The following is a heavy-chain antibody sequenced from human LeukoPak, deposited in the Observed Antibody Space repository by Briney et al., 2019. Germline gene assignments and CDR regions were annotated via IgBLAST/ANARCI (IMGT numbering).Heavy chain of an antibody. CDR3: AREVGGVWSGYYFDY. CDR2: IKQDGSEK. J-gene: IGHJ4*02. CDR1: GFTFSSYW. V-gene: IGHV3-7*01. D-gene: IGHD3-3*01. Sequence: GRSLRLSCAASGFTFSSYWMSWVRQAPGKGLEWVANIKQDGSEKYYVDSVKGRFTISRDNAKNSLYLQMNSLRAEDTAVYYCAREVGGVWSGYYFDYWGQGTLVTVSS.